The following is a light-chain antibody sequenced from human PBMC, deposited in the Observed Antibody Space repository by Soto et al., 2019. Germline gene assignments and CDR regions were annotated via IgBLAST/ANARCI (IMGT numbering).Light chain of an antibody. CDR3: SSYTASSTSVI. CDR1: SSDVGTYNY. V-gene: IGLV2-14*03. CDR2: DVS. J-gene: IGLJ2*01. Sequence: QSALTQPASVSGSPGQSIPISCTGTSSDVGTYNYVSWYQQHPGKAPKVMIYDVSNRPSGVSNRFSGSKSGNTASLTISGLQAEDEADYYCSSYTASSTSVIFGGGTKLTVL.